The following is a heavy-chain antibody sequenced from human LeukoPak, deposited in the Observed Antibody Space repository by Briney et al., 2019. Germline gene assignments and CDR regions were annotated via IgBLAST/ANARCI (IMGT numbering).Heavy chain of an antibody. CDR1: GFTFSSYE. Sequence: GGSLRLSCAASGFTFSSYEMNWVRQAPGKGLEWVSYISSSGSTIYYADSVKGRFTISRDNAKNSLYLQMNSLRAEDTAVYYCARERFGELPYAAFDIWGQGTMVTVSS. J-gene: IGHJ3*02. CDR2: ISSSGSTI. V-gene: IGHV3-48*03. D-gene: IGHD3-10*01. CDR3: ARERFGELPYAAFDI.